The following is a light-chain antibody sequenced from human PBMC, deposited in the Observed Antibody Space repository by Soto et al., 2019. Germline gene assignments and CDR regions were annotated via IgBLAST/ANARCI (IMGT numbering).Light chain of an antibody. CDR3: SSYTSSSTYV. CDR1: SSDVGGYNY. CDR2: DVT. V-gene: IGLV2-14*01. J-gene: IGLJ1*01. Sequence: QSALTQPASVSGSPGQWITISCTGTSSDVGGYNYVSWYQQHLGKAPKLMIYDVTNRPSGVSNRFSGSKSGNTASLTISGLQAEDEADYYCSSYTSSSTYVFGTGTKVTVL.